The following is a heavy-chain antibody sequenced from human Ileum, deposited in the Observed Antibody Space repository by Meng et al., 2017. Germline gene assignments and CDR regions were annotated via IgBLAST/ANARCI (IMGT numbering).Heavy chain of an antibody. V-gene: IGHV3-7*01. J-gene: IGHJ6*02. CDR1: GFTFSSYW. CDR2: IKRDGSAK. D-gene: IGHD4-17*01. CDR3: VRYGLPYGMDV. Sequence: GESLKISCAASGFTFSSYWMGWFRQAPGKGLEWVYYIKRDGSAKQYVDFVKGRFTISRDNAKNSLYLQMNSLRGADTAVYYCVRYGLPYGMDVWGQGTTVTVSS.